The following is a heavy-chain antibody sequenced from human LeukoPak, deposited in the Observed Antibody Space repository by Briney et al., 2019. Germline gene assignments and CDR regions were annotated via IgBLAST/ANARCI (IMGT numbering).Heavy chain of an antibody. CDR2: ITRSGDTI. Sequence: GGCLRLSCAASGFTFSSYEMNWVRQAPGKGLEWVSYITRSGDTIYYADSVKGRFTISRDNAKNSLYLQMNSLRAEDTAVYYCARDQPSSWYYFDYWGQGTLVTVSS. D-gene: IGHD6-13*01. CDR1: GFTFSSYE. V-gene: IGHV3-48*03. CDR3: ARDQPSSWYYFDY. J-gene: IGHJ4*02.